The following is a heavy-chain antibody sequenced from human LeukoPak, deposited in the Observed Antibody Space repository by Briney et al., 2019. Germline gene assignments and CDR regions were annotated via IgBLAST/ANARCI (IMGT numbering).Heavy chain of an antibody. J-gene: IGHJ2*01. CDR3: ARVAVWNYRDLGWYFDL. D-gene: IGHD1-7*01. Sequence: GGSLRLSCGASGFTLSSNWMTWVRQAPGRGLEWVASIKQDGSEKYYVDSVKGRFTISRDDAKNSLYLQMNSLRAEDTAVYYCARVAVWNYRDLGWYFDLWGRGTLVTVSS. CDR1: GFTLSSNW. CDR2: IKQDGSEK. V-gene: IGHV3-7*01.